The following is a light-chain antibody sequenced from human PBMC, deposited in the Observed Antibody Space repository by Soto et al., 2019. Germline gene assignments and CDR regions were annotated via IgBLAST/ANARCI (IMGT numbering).Light chain of an antibody. CDR2: GAS. V-gene: IGKV3-20*01. Sequence: EILLTRSPCTLSLSPGERATLSCRASQSVSKNYLAWYQQKPGHAPRLLIYGASNRATGIPDRFSGSGSGTDFTLTISRLEPEDSAVYYCQQYGSSATFGQGTKVDIK. CDR3: QQYGSSAT. J-gene: IGKJ1*01. CDR1: QSVSKNY.